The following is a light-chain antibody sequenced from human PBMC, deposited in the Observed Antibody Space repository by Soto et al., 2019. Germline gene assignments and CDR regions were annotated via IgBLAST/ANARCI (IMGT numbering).Light chain of an antibody. Sequence: EIVMTQSPDTLSVSPGEGATLSCRVSQSIRSNLAWYQQRPGQAPRLLMYGASTRADGIPARFTGSGSGTEFPLTVSSLQFEDVAVYYCPQYHIWPPWTSGQGTKVELK. J-gene: IGKJ1*01. V-gene: IGKV3-15*01. CDR2: GAS. CDR1: QSIRSN. CDR3: PQYHIWPPWT.